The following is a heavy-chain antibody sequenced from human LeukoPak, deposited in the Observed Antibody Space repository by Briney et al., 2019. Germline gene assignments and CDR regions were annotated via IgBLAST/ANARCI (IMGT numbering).Heavy chain of an antibody. Sequence: PGGSLRLSCTASGFIIHNFGMHWVRQPPGKGLEWLAVMFYDGNNKYYADSVKGRFTISRDISTNTLYLQMDSLRPDDTAVYFCARSRGYWGHLDDHWGQGTLVTVSS. V-gene: IGHV3-33*01. D-gene: IGHD3-22*01. CDR2: MFYDGNNK. CDR3: ARSRGYWGHLDDH. J-gene: IGHJ4*02. CDR1: GFIIHNFG.